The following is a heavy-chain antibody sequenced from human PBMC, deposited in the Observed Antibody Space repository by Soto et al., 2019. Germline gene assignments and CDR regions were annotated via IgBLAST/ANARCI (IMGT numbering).Heavy chain of an antibody. Sequence: QVQLVQSGAEVKKPGASVKVSCKASGYTFTSYGITWVRQAPGKGLEWMGWISAYNGNTNYAQKLQGRVTMTTDTSTSTGYMELRSLRSDDTAVYYCARDRVVWGSDPEGDYWGQGTLVTVSS. CDR2: ISAYNGNT. CDR3: ARDRVVWGSDPEGDY. J-gene: IGHJ4*02. D-gene: IGHD3-16*02. CDR1: GYTFTSYG. V-gene: IGHV1-18*01.